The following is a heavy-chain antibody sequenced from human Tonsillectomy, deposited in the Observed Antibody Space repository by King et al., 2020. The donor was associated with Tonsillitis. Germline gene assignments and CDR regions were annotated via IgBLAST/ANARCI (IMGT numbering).Heavy chain of an antibody. D-gene: IGHD1-14*01. CDR3: AGLPERCQRLGFLSDY. Sequence: VQLVESGAEVKKSGESLRISCKGSGYSFTSYWINWVRQMPGKGLEWMGRIDPSDSYSNYSPSFQGHVTISVDKSISTAYLQWSSLRASDTAMYYCAGLPERCQRLGFLSDYWGQGTLVTGPS. J-gene: IGHJ4*02. CDR2: IDPSDSYS. CDR1: GYSFTSYW. V-gene: IGHV5-10-1*03.